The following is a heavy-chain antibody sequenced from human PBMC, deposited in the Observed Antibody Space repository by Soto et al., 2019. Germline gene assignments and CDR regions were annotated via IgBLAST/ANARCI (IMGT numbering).Heavy chain of an antibody. Sequence: ASVTVSSTASVCTFTSCAMHWVRLAPGQRLEWMRWINAGNGNTKYSQKFQGRVTITRDTSASTAYMELSSLRSEDTAVYYRARSWIVVVPAAIDDWGQGTLVTVSS. CDR3: ARSWIVVVPAAIDD. CDR2: INAGNGNT. V-gene: IGHV1-3*01. J-gene: IGHJ4*02. CDR1: VCTFTSCA. D-gene: IGHD2-2*01.